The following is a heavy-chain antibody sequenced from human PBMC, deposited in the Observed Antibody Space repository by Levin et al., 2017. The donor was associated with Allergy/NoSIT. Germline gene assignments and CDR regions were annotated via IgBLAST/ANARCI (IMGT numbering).Heavy chain of an antibody. CDR2: IRNKANSYTT. Sequence: GGSLRLSCAASGFTFSDHYMDWVRQVPGKGLEWVGRIRNKANSYTTEYAASVKGRFTISRDDSKNSLYLQMKSLKTEDTAVYYCARGGLGYCSITSCPDTDIWGQGTMVTVSS. V-gene: IGHV3-72*01. CDR3: ARGGLGYCSITSCPDTDI. J-gene: IGHJ3*02. CDR1: GFTFSDHY. D-gene: IGHD2-2*01.